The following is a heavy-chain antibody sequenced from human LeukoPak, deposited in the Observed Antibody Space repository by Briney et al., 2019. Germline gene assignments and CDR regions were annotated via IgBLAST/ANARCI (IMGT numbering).Heavy chain of an antibody. V-gene: IGHV4-39*01. D-gene: IGHD3-10*01. CDR2: IYYSGST. J-gene: IGHJ5*02. Sequence: PSETLSLTCTVSGGSISSSSYCWGWIRQPPGKGLEWIGSIYYSGSTYYNPSLRSRVTISVDASKNQFSLKLSSVTAADTAVYYCARQARITNNWFDPRGQGTLVTVCS. CDR3: ARQARITNNWFDP. CDR1: GGSISSSSYC.